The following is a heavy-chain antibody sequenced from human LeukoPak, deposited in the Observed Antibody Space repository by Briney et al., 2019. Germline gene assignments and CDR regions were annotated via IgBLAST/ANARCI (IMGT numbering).Heavy chain of an antibody. D-gene: IGHD5-18*01. J-gene: IGHJ4*02. CDR1: GGTFSSYA. V-gene: IGHV1-69*13. CDR3: ARGGTAMDLDY. Sequence: ASVKVSCKASGGTFSSYAISWVRQAPGQGLEWMGGIIPIFGTANYAQRFQGRVTITADESTSTAYMELSSLRSEDTAVYYCARGGTAMDLDYWGQGTLVTVSS. CDR2: IIPIFGTA.